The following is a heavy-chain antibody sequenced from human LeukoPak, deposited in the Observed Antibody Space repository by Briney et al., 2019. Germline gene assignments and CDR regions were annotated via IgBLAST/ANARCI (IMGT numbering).Heavy chain of an antibody. D-gene: IGHD3-22*01. CDR2: ISGSGGST. CDR1: GFTFSSYA. J-gene: IGHJ5*02. Sequence: GGSLRLSCAASGFTFSSYAMSWVRQAPGKGLEWVSAISGSGGSTYYADSVKGRFTISRDNSENTLYLQMNSLRAEDTAVYYCAKDYDSSGASNWFDPWGQGTLVTVSS. V-gene: IGHV3-23*01. CDR3: AKDYDSSGASNWFDP.